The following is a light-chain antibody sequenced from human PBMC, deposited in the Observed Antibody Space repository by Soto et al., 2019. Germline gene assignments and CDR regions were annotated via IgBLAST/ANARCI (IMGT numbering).Light chain of an antibody. J-gene: IGKJ2*01. V-gene: IGKV1-5*01. CDR2: DAS. Sequence: IRMTQSPSTLSAPVGDRVTITCQARQTISTLLAWFQHKPGKAPNLLIYDASNLESGVPSRFSGSGSGTEFPLTISSLQSEDSATYFCQQYSHLVTFGQGTKLEIK. CDR3: QQYSHLVT. CDR1: QTISTL.